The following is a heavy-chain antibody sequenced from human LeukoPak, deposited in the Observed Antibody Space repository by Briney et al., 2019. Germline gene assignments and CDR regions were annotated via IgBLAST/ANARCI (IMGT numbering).Heavy chain of an antibody. J-gene: IGHJ6*02. CDR2: IRSKAYGGTT. Sequence: SCKASGGTFSSYAISWVRQAPGKGLEWVGFIRSKAYGGTTEYAASVKGRFTISRDDSKSIAYLQMNSLKTEDTAVYFCTRGPAAHSSSWNGMDVWGQGTTVTVSS. CDR3: TRGPAAHSSSWNGMDV. CDR1: GGTFSSYA. V-gene: IGHV3-49*04. D-gene: IGHD6-13*01.